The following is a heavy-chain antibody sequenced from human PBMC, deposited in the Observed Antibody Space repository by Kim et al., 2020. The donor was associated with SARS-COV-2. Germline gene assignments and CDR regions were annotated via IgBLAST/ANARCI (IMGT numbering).Heavy chain of an antibody. CDR1: GGSISSSGYL. CDR2: VSYSGAT. V-gene: IGHV4-39*07. D-gene: IGHD3-3*01. J-gene: IGHJ4*02. CDR3: AGYSNYDRFLGY. Sequence: SETLSLTCTVSGGSISSSGYLWAWIRQSPGMGLEWLASVSYSGATYYNPSLKSRGSISKDTSKNQFSLKVNSMTAADTAGYYCAGYSNYDRFLGYWGQGT.